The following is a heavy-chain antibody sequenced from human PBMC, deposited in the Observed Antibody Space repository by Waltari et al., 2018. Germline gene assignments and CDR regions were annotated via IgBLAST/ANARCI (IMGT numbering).Heavy chain of an antibody. CDR3: ARGGGDDYDNY. CDR2: INHSGST. Sequence: QVQLQQWGAGLLKPSETLSLTCAVYGGSFSGYYWSCIRQPPGKGLEWIGEINHSGSTNYNPSLKSRVTISVDTSKNQFSLKLSSVTAADTAVYYCARGGGDDYDNYWGQGTLVTVSS. V-gene: IGHV4-34*01. D-gene: IGHD4-17*01. CDR1: GGSFSGYY. J-gene: IGHJ4*02.